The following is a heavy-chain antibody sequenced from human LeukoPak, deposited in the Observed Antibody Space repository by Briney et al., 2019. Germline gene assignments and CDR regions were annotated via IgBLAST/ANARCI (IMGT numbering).Heavy chain of an antibody. V-gene: IGHV4-39*07. J-gene: IGHJ5*02. Sequence: SETLSLTCTVSGGSISSSSYYWGLIRQPPGKGLEWIGSIYYSGSTYYNPSLKSRVTISVDTSKNQFSLKLSSVTAADTAVYYCARIENGWFDPWGQGTLVTVSS. CDR2: IYYSGST. CDR1: GGSISSSSYY. CDR3: ARIENGWFDP. D-gene: IGHD2-8*01.